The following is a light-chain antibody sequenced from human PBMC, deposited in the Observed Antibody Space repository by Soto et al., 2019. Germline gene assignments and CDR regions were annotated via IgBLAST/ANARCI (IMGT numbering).Light chain of an antibody. V-gene: IGLV2-14*01. CDR3: SSFRSGTTL. CDR2: EVS. CDR1: SSDIGGYNL. J-gene: IGLJ1*01. Sequence: QSALPQPASVSGSPGQSITISCTGTSSDIGGYNLVSWYHQHPGKAPKLMIYEVSNRPSGVSDRFSGSKSGNTASLTISGLQAEDEADYYCSSFRSGTTLFGTGTKV.